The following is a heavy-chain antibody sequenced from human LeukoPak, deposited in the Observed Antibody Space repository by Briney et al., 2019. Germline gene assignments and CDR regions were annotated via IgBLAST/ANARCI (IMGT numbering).Heavy chain of an antibody. Sequence: ASVKVSCKASAYTLSAYYMHWVRQAPGQGLEWMGWINPNNGGTNYAQKFQGRVTMTRDTSISTAYMELSRLRSDDTAIYYCADEFGLKWLADWGQGTLVTVSS. CDR2: INPNNGGT. J-gene: IGHJ4*02. V-gene: IGHV1-2*02. D-gene: IGHD6-19*01. CDR1: AYTLSAYY. CDR3: ADEFGLKWLAD.